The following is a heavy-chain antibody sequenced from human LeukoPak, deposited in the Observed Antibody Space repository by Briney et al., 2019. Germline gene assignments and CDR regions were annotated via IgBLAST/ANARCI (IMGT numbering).Heavy chain of an antibody. V-gene: IGHV3-23*01. Sequence: PGGSLRLSCAASGFTFSSYAMSWVRQAPGKGLEWVSAISGSGGSTYYADSVKGRFTISRDNSKNTLYLQMNSLRAEDTAVYYCARGLNRNDYGDYGYWGQGTLVTVSS. CDR3: ARGLNRNDYGDYGY. J-gene: IGHJ4*02. D-gene: IGHD4-17*01. CDR2: ISGSGGST. CDR1: GFTFSSYA.